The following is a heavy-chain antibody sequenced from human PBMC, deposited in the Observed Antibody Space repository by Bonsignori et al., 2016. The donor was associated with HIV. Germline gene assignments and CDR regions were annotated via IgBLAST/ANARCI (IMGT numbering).Heavy chain of an antibody. Sequence: VRQAPGKGLEWVAVIWYDGSNKYYADSVKGRFTISRDNSKNTLYLQMNSLRAEDTAVYYCAKDRSSGWPGDWFDPWGQGTLVTVSS. J-gene: IGHJ5*02. CDR3: AKDRSSGWPGDWFDP. CDR2: IWYDGSNK. D-gene: IGHD6-19*01. V-gene: IGHV3-33*06.